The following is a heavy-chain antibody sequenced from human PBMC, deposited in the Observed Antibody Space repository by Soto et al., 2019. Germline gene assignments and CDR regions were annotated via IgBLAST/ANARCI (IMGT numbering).Heavy chain of an antibody. Sequence: GGSLRLSCAASGFTFSSYAMSWVRQAPGKGLEWVSAISGSGGSTYYADSVKGRFTISRDNSKNTLYLQMNSLRAEDTAVYYCAKEDLRYYDSSGYYYFDYWGQGTLVTVSS. D-gene: IGHD3-22*01. CDR3: AKEDLRYYDSSGYYYFDY. J-gene: IGHJ4*02. CDR1: GFTFSSYA. V-gene: IGHV3-23*01. CDR2: ISGSGGST.